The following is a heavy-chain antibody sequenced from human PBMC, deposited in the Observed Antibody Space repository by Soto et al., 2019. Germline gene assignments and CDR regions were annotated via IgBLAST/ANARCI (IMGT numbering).Heavy chain of an antibody. V-gene: IGHV4-30-4*01. CDR2: IYYSGST. CDR1: GGSISSGDYY. D-gene: IGHD3-22*01. Sequence: SETLSLTCTVSGGSISSGDYYWSWIRQPPGKGLEWIGYIYYSGSTYYNPSLKSRVTISVDTSKNQFSLKLSSVTAADTAVYYCARVPEADYYDSSGFWFDPWGQGTLVTVSS. J-gene: IGHJ5*02. CDR3: ARVPEADYYDSSGFWFDP.